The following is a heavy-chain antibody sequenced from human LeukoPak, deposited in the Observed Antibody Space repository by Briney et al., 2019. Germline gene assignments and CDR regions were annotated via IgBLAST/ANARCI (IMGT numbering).Heavy chain of an antibody. Sequence: GGSLRLSCAASGVTFSSDAMSWVGQAPAQGLEWIGASSCSGGSAYYAVSVKGRYPISRDNSQNTMYQQMSSLRAEDTAVYYCSKYLFACLVFVVVPAAIRWPFDYCGQGTLVTDSS. CDR1: GVTFSSDA. CDR3: SKYLFACLVFVVVPAAIRWPFDY. D-gene: IGHD2-2*01. J-gene: IGHJ4*02. V-gene: IGHV3-23*01. CDR2: SSCSGGSA.